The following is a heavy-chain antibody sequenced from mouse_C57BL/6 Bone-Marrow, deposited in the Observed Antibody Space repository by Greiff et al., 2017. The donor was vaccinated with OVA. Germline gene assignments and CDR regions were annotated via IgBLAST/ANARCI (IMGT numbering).Heavy chain of an antibody. CDR1: GYAFSSYW. CDR3: TRGNF. V-gene: IGHV1-80*01. J-gene: IGHJ2*01. CDR2: IYPGDGDT. Sequence: QVQLQQSGAELVKPGASVEISCKASGYAFSSYWMHWVKQWPGKGLEWIGQIYPGDGDTNYNGKFKGKATLTADKSYSTAYMQLSSLTTGDYTVYMCTRGNFWSKGTTRTVTS.